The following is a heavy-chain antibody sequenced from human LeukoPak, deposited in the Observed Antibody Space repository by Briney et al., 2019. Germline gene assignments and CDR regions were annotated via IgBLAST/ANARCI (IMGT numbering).Heavy chain of an antibody. CDR1: GFTFSSHW. D-gene: IGHD3-16*01. V-gene: IGHV3-74*01. J-gene: IGHJ4*02. CDR3: AKGVSVLGAARHDH. CDR2: INTDGSTT. Sequence: GGSLRLSCAASGFTFSSHWMHWVRQAPGKGLVWVSIINTDGSTTRYADSVEGRFTISRDNARNTLYLQMNSLRAEDTAVYYCAKGVSVLGAARHDHWGQGTLVTVSS.